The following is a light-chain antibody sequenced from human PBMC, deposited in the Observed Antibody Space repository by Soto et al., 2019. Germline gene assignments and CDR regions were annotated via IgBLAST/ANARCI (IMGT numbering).Light chain of an antibody. CDR1: SGSIASNY. V-gene: IGLV6-57*04. CDR3: QSYDSSTHVV. CDR2: EDN. J-gene: IGLJ2*01. Sequence: NFMLTQPHSVSESPGKTVTIYCTRSSGSIASNYVQWYQQRPGSAPTTVIYEDNQRPSGVPDRFSGSIDSSSNSASLTISGLKTEDEADYYCQSYDSSTHVVFGGGTQLTVL.